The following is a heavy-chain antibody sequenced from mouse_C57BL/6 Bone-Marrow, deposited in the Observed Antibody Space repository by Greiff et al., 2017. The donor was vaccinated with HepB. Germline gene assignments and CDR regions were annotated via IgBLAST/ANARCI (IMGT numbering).Heavy chain of an antibody. V-gene: IGHV10-3*01. Sequence: EVQLVESGGGLVQPKGSLKLSCAASGFTFNTYAMHWVRQAPGQGLEWVARIRSKSSNYATYYADSVKDRFTISRDDSQSMLYLQMNNLKTEDTAMYYCVRGYEYDVGYYYAMDDWGQGTSVTVSS. CDR3: VRGYEYDVGYYYAMDD. J-gene: IGHJ4*01. CDR1: GFTFNTYA. D-gene: IGHD2-4*01. CDR2: IRSKSSNYAT.